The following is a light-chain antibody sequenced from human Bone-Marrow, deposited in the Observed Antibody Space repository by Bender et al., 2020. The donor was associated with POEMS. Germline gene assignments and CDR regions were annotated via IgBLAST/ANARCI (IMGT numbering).Light chain of an antibody. CDR3: SSYAGSNNSV. J-gene: IGLJ1*01. Sequence: QSVLTQPPSASGSPGQSVTISCTGTSSDVAGYNYVSWYQQHPGKAPKLIIYDVSKRPSGVPDRFSGSKSGNTASLTVSGLQAEDEADYYCSSYAGSNNSVFGTGTKVTVL. V-gene: IGLV2-8*01. CDR1: SSDVAGYNY. CDR2: DVS.